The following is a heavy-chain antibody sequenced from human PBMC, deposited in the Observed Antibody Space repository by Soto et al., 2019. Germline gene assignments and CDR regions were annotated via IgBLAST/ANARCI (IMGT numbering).Heavy chain of an antibody. CDR2: MNPNSGNT. J-gene: IGHJ4*02. CDR1: GYTFTSYD. CDR3: ARRKERSGPHYFDY. V-gene: IGHV1-8*01. Sequence: ASGKVSCKASGYTFTSYDNNWVRQATGQGLEWMGWMNPNSGNTGYAQKFQGRVTVTRNTSISTVYMELSGLRPDDTAVYYCARRKERSGPHYFDYWGQGSQVTVSS.